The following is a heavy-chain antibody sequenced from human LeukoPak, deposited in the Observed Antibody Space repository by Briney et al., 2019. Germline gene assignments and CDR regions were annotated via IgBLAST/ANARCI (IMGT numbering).Heavy chain of an antibody. CDR3: AKLVTGRPSGYMDV. CDR2: IKEDGSEK. Sequence: GGSLRLSCAASGFSFSTYWMSWVRQAPGKGLEWVANIKEDGSEKNYVDSVKGRFTISRDNAKNSLYLQMNSLRAEDTAVYYCAKLVTGRPSGYMDVWGKGTTVTVSS. CDR1: GFSFSTYW. J-gene: IGHJ6*03. D-gene: IGHD6-6*01. V-gene: IGHV3-7*01.